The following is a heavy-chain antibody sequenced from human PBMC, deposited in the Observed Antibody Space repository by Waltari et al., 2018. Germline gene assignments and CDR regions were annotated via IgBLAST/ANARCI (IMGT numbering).Heavy chain of an antibody. D-gene: IGHD2-15*01. V-gene: IGHV4-39*07. CDR3: ARGPGGNFDY. CDR2: IYYSGST. Sequence: SSSYYWGWIRQPPGKGLEWIGSIYYSGSTYYNPSLKSRVTISVDTSKNQFSLKLSSVTAADTAVYYCARGPGGNFDYWGQGTLVTVSS. J-gene: IGHJ4*02. CDR1: SSSYY.